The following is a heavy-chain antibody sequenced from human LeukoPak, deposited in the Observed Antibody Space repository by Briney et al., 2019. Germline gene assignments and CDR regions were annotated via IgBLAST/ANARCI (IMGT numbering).Heavy chain of an antibody. Sequence: SETLSLTCTVSGGSISSYYWSWIRQPAGKGLEWIGYIYYSGSTNYNPSLKSRVTISVDTSKNQFSLKLSSVTAADTAVYYCARGRQQWLVSDWGQGTLVTVSS. CDR1: GGSISSYY. CDR3: ARGRQQWLVSD. V-gene: IGHV4-59*01. J-gene: IGHJ4*02. CDR2: IYYSGST. D-gene: IGHD6-19*01.